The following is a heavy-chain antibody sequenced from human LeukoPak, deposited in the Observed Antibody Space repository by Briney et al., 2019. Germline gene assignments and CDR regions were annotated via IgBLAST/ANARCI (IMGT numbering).Heavy chain of an antibody. CDR1: GFTFSSYA. CDR2: ISSNGGST. Sequence: GGSLRLSCAASGFTFSSYAMHWVRQAPGKGLEYVSAISSNGGSTYYANSVKGRFTISRDNSKNTLYLQMGSLRSEDTAVYYCARSPYYYDSSGFDYWGQGTLVTVSS. CDR3: ARSPYYYDSSGFDY. D-gene: IGHD3-22*01. V-gene: IGHV3-64*01. J-gene: IGHJ4*02.